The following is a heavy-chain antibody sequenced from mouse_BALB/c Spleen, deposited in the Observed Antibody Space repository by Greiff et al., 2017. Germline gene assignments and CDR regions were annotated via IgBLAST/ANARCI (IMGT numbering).Heavy chain of an antibody. CDR2: IYPGSGST. CDR1: GYNFTSYW. CDR3: ARSAYYGNYAYYFDY. J-gene: IGHJ2*01. D-gene: IGHD2-10*01. Sequence: QVQLQQPGAELVKPGTSVKLSCKASGYNFTSYWINWVKLRPGQGLEWIGDIYPGSGSTNYNEKFKSKATLTVDTSSSTAYMQLSSLASEDSALYYCARSAYYGNYAYYFDYWGQGTTLTVSS. V-gene: IGHV1-55*01.